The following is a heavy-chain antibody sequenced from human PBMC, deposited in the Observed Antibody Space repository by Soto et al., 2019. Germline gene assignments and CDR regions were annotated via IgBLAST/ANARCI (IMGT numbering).Heavy chain of an antibody. CDR1: GYTFTSYD. D-gene: IGHD2-21*01. CDR2: MNPNSGNT. CDR3: ARGCKRWLSNTDWFDP. V-gene: IGHV1-8*01. J-gene: IGHJ5*02. Sequence: GASVKVSCKASGYTFTSYDINWVRQATGQGLEWMGWMNPNSGNTGYAQKFQGRVTMTRNTSISTAYMELSSLRSEDTAVYYCARGCKRWLSNTDWFDPWGQGTRVTVSS.